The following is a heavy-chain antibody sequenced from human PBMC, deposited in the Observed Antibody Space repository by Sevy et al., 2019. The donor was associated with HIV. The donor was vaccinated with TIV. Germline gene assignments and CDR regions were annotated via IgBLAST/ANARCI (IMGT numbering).Heavy chain of an antibody. Sequence: GGSLRLSCAASGFTFSDYYMSWIRQAPGKGLEWVSYISSSGSTIYYADSVKGRFTISWDNAKNSLYLQMNSLRAEDTAVYYCARGRSYYYGSGSYYPFDYWGQGTLVTVSS. CDR2: ISSSGSTI. J-gene: IGHJ4*02. CDR1: GFTFSDYY. D-gene: IGHD3-10*01. V-gene: IGHV3-11*01. CDR3: ARGRSYYYGSGSYYPFDY.